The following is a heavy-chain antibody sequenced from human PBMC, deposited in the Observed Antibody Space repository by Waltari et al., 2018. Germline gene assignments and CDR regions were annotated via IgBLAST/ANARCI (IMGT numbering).Heavy chain of an antibody. CDR2: IKQDGSEK. CDR1: GFTFSSYW. V-gene: IGHV3-7*01. D-gene: IGHD4-17*01. J-gene: IGHJ4*02. CDR3: ARGYGDYATDY. Sequence: EVQLVESGGGLVQPGGSLRLSCAASGFTFSSYWMSWVRQGPGKGREWVANIKQDGSEKYYVDSVKGRFTISRDNAKNSLYLQMNSLRAEDTAVYYCARGYGDYATDYWGQGTLVTVSS.